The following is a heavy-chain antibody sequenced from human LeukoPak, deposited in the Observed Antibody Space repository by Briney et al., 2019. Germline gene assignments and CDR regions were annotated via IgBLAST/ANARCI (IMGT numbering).Heavy chain of an antibody. D-gene: IGHD5-18*01. CDR1: GFTVSSNY. CDR2: IYTGGST. Sequence: GGSLRLSCAASGFTVSSNYMSWVRQAPGKGLEWVSAIYTGGSTCYAGSVKGRFTISRDNSKNTLYLQMNSLRAEDTAVYYCARGGYSYGFDWGQGTLVTVSS. V-gene: IGHV3-66*01. J-gene: IGHJ4*02. CDR3: ARGGYSYGFD.